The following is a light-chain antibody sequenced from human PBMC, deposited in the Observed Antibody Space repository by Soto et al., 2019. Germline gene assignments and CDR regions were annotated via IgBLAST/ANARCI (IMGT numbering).Light chain of an antibody. CDR1: SSDVGGYNY. CDR3: YSYAGRYTSVV. CDR2: DVS. V-gene: IGLV2-11*01. Sequence: QSALTQPRSVSGSPGQSVTISCTGTSSDVGGYNYVSWYQQHPGKAPKLMIYDVSKRPSGVPDRFSGSKSGNTASLTISGLQAEDEADYYCYSYAGRYTSVVFGGGTKLTVL. J-gene: IGLJ2*01.